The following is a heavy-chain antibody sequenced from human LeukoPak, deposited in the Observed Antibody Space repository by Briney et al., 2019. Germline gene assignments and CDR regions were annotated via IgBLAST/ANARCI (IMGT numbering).Heavy chain of an antibody. CDR2: IYHSGST. J-gene: IGHJ4*02. CDR3: ASQGSWPY. Sequence: PSETLSLTCTVSGYSISSGYYWGWIRPPPGKGLEWIGSIYHSGSTYYNPSLKSRVTISVDTSKNQFSLKLSSVTAADTAVYYCASQGSWPYWGQGTLVTVSS. D-gene: IGHD6-13*01. V-gene: IGHV4-38-2*02. CDR1: GYSISSGYY.